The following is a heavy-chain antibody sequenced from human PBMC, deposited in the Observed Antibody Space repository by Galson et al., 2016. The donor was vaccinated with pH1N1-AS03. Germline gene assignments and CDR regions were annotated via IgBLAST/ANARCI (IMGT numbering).Heavy chain of an antibody. Sequence: GKGPVWISRINTDGSSTDYADSVKGRFTISRDNAKEMVYLQMNRLRADDTAVYYCARGGDDYIWGSYSGDYWGQGILVTVSS. V-gene: IGHV3-74*01. J-gene: IGHJ4*02. CDR3: ARGGDDYIWGSYSGDY. CDR2: INTDGSST. D-gene: IGHD3-16*01.